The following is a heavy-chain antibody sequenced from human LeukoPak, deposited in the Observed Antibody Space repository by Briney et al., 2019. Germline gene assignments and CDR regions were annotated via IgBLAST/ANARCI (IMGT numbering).Heavy chain of an antibody. CDR1: GGTFSSYA. D-gene: IGHD3-22*01. CDR2: IIPIFGTA. J-gene: IGHJ4*02. Sequence: GALVKVSCKASGGTFSSYAISWVRQAPGQGLEWMGMIIPIFGTANYAQKFQGRVTITTDESTSTAYMELSSLRSEDTAVYYCASGTLGTSSGYYETDYWGQGTLVTVSS. V-gene: IGHV1-69*05. CDR3: ASGTLGTSSGYYETDY.